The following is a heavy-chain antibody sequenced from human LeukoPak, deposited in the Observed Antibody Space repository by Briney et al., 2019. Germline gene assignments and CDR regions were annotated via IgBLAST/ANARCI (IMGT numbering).Heavy chain of an antibody. CDR3: AREGARGFCSGGSCYSGFDH. J-gene: IGHJ4*02. CDR1: GDTFNKYA. D-gene: IGHD2-15*01. CDR2: IIAIFGTG. V-gene: IGHV1-69*05. Sequence: SVKVSCKAPGDTFNKYAMSWVRQAPGQGLEWMAWIIAIFGTGKYAPKVEGRVTLTTDASTTTVYMELHRLTSDDTAVYYCAREGARGFCSGGSCYSGFDHWGQGTLVTVS.